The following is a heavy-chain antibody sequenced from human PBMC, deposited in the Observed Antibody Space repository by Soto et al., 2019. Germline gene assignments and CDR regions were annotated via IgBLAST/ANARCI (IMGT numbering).Heavy chain of an antibody. V-gene: IGHV4-59*01. CDR1: GGSINTYY. D-gene: IGHD3-3*01. Sequence: PSETLSLTCTVSGGSINTYYWTWIRQPPGKELEWIGFIYFDGKTDYNPSLKSRVTISVDMSKNQFSLKLNSVTAADTAVYYCARAPYYAFWSGYSHNWFDPWGQGSLVTVSS. J-gene: IGHJ5*02. CDR3: ARAPYYAFWSGYSHNWFDP. CDR2: IYFDGKT.